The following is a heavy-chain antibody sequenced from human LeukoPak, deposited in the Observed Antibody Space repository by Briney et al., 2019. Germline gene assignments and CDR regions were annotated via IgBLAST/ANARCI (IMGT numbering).Heavy chain of an antibody. Sequence: GGSLRLSCAASGFTFSDYYMSWIRQAPGKGLEWVSYISFSGSPTQYADSVKGRFTISRDNAKNSLYLQMNSLRDEDTAVYYCARDRAYYYDSSGYYYFDHWGQGTLVTVSS. CDR3: ARDRAYYYDSSGYYYFDH. CDR2: ISFSGSPT. V-gene: IGHV3-11*01. D-gene: IGHD3-22*01. CDR1: GFTFSDYY. J-gene: IGHJ4*02.